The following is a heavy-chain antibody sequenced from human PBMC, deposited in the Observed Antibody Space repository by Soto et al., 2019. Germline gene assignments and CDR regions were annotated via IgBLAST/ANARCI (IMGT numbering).Heavy chain of an antibody. J-gene: IGHJ4*02. CDR1: GYSFTDYW. D-gene: IGHD2-8*01. CDR3: ARTYCPNILCYPVLELDY. V-gene: IGHV5-51*01. CDR2: IYPGDSDT. Sequence: GESLKISCKGSGYSFTDYWINWVRQMPGKGLEWMGIIYPGDSDTRYSPSFQGQVTISVDKSISTAYLQWNSLKASDTAMFYCARTYCPNILCYPVLELDYWGQGTLVTVSS.